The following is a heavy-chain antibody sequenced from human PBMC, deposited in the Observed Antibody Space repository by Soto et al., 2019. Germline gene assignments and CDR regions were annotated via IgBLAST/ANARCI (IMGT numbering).Heavy chain of an antibody. D-gene: IGHD4-17*01. CDR2: MNPNSGNT. CDR1: GYTFTSYD. J-gene: IGHJ6*03. CDR3: ARLTLYGDYVFNYMDV. V-gene: IGHV1-8*01. Sequence: ASVKVSCKASGYTFTSYDINWVRQATGQGLEWMGWMNPNSGNTGYAQKFQGRVTMTRNTSISTAYLQWSSLKASDTAMYYCARLTLYGDYVFNYMDVWGKGTTVTVSS.